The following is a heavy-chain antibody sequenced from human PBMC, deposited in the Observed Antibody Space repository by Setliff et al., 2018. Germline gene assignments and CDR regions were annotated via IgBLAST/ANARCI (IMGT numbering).Heavy chain of an antibody. D-gene: IGHD2-15*01. CDR1: GYILNSYC. Sequence: ASVKVSCKASGYILNSYCVSWVRQAPGQGLEWMGWISSYNNDVTNYLQRFQGRVTMTTDTSTSAAYMELRSLRSDDTAIYYCAISSLSICSGGSCPNAFDIWGQGTMGTV. CDR2: ISSYNNDVT. CDR3: AISSLSICSGGSCPNAFDI. V-gene: IGHV1-18*01. J-gene: IGHJ3*02.